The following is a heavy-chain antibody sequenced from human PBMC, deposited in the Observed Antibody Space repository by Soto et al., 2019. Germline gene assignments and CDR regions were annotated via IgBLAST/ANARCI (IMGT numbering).Heavy chain of an antibody. CDR2: IYYSGRT. CDR1: GGSISSYY. CDR3: ARQASYFDD. J-gene: IGHJ4*02. Sequence: PSETLSLTCTVSGGSISSYYWSWIRQPPGKGLEWIGYIYYSGRTNYNPSLKSRVTISVDTSKNQFSLKLSSVTAADTAVYYCARQASYFDDWGQGTLVTVSS. V-gene: IGHV4-59*08.